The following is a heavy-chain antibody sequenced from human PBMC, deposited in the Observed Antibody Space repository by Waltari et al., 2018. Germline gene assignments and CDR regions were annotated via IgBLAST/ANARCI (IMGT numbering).Heavy chain of an antibody. J-gene: IGHJ6*02. V-gene: IGHV3-48*03. CDR3: ARDKDIPINNYYYYGMDV. Sequence: EVQLVESGGGLVQPGGSLRLSCAASGFTFSSYEMNWVRQAPGKGLEWVSYISSSVSTIYYADSVKGRFTISRDNDKNSLYLQMNSLRAEDTAVYYCARDKDIPINNYYYYGMDVWGQGTTVTVSS. D-gene: IGHD2-15*01. CDR2: ISSSVSTI. CDR1: GFTFSSYE.